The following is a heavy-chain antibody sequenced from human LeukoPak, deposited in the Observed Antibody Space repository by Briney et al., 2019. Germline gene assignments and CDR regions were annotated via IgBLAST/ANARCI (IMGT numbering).Heavy chain of an antibody. D-gene: IGHD5-24*01. CDR2: MDPNSGNT. CDR3: ARGRRDGYNFVFYYYYMDV. J-gene: IGHJ6*03. CDR1: GYTFTSYD. Sequence: ASVKVSCKASGYTFTSYDINWVRQATGQGLEWMGWMDPNSGNTGYAQKFQGRVTMTRNTSISTAYMELSSLRSEDTAVYYCARGRRDGYNFVFYYYYMDVWGKGTTVTVSS. V-gene: IGHV1-8*01.